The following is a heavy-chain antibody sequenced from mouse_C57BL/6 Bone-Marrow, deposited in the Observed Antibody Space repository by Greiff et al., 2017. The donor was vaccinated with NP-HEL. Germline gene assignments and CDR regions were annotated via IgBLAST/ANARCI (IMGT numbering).Heavy chain of an antibody. J-gene: IGHJ3*01. CDR2: LRSKSSNYAT. V-gene: IGHV10-3*01. CDR3: VRDRELRLRACFAY. D-gene: IGHD3-2*02. Sequence: VKVAESGGGLVQPKGSLKLSCAASGFTFNTYAMHWVRQAPGKGLEWVASLRSKSSNYATYYADSVKDRFTVTEDDSQSMLYLQMNRLKTEDSAIYYCVRDRELRLRACFAYWGQGTLVTVSA. CDR1: GFTFNTYA.